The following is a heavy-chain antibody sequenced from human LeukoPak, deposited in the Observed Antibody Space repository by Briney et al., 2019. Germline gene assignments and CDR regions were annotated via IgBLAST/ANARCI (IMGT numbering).Heavy chain of an antibody. J-gene: IGHJ3*01. CDR3: TKDRYRFGDLDAFDV. Sequence: GGSLRLSCAASGFTFSSYAMNWVRQAPGKGLEWVSAISGSGGGTYYADSVKGRFTISRGNSKNTLYLQMNSLRAEDTAIYYCTKDRYRFGDLDAFDVWGQGTRVTVSS. D-gene: IGHD3-10*01. CDR1: GFTFSSYA. CDR2: ISGSGGGT. V-gene: IGHV3-23*01.